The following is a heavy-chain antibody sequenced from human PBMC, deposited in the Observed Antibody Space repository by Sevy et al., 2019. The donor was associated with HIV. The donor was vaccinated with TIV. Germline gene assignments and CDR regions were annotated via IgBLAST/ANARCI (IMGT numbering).Heavy chain of an antibody. V-gene: IGHV1-69*13. Sequence: ASVKVSCKASGGTFSSYAISSVRQAPGQGLEWMGGIIPIFGTANYAQKFQGRVTITADESTSTAYMELSSLRSEDTAVYYCARMTTVTTWASYYYYGMDVWGQGTTVTVSS. CDR2: IIPIFGTA. CDR3: ARMTTVTTWASYYYYGMDV. CDR1: GGTFSSYA. J-gene: IGHJ6*02. D-gene: IGHD4-17*01.